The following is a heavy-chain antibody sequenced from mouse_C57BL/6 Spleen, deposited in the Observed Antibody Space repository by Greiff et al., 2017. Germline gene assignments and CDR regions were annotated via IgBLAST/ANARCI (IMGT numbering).Heavy chain of an antibody. CDR3: ARRAVGYFDY. V-gene: IGHV1-81*01. D-gene: IGHD1-1*01. Sequence: QVQLKESGAELARPGASVKLSCKASGYTFTSYGISWVKQRTGQGLEWIGEIYPRSGNTYYNEKFKGKATLTADKSSSTAYMELRSLTSEDSAVYFCARRAVGYFDYWGQGTTLTVSS. J-gene: IGHJ2*01. CDR2: IYPRSGNT. CDR1: GYTFTSYG.